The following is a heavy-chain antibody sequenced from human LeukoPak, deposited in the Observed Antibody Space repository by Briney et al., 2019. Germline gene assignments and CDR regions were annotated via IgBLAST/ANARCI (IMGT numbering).Heavy chain of an antibody. CDR2: TYYRSKWYN. J-gene: IGHJ4*02. D-gene: IGHD7-27*01. Sequence: SQTLSLTCAISGDSVSSNSATWNWIRQSPSRGLEWLGRTYYRSKWYNGYAVSVKTRISINPDTSKNQLSLQLNSVTPEDTAVYYCASGRMGTLDYWGQGTLVTVSS. V-gene: IGHV6-1*01. CDR3: ASGRMGTLDY. CDR1: GDSVSSNSAT.